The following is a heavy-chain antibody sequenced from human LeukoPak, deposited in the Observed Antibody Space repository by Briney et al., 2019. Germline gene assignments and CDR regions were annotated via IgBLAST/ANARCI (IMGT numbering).Heavy chain of an antibody. CDR2: ISISSSNI. CDR3: TRARASSGYLMRYYYYYGMDV. Sequence: GGSLRLSCAASGFRVSGYDLNWIRQAPGKGLEWIAYISISSSNIHYADSVRGRFTISRDNAKNSLYLQMNSLKTEDTAVYYCTRARASSGYLMRYYYYYGMDVWGQGTTVTVSS. V-gene: IGHV3-11*05. CDR1: GFRVSGYD. J-gene: IGHJ6*02. D-gene: IGHD3-22*01.